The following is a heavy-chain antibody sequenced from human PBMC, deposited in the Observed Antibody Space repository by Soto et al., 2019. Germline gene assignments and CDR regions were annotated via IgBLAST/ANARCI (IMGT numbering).Heavy chain of an antibody. CDR1: GCSISSYY. D-gene: IGHD4-17*01. V-gene: IGHV4-59*01. J-gene: IGHJ5*02. CDR2: IYYSGST. CDR3: ARDLAGYGNYPLYVLGSFDP. Sequence: QVQLQESGPGLVKPSETLSLTCTVSGCSISSYYWSWIRQPPGKGLECIGYIYYSGSTNYNPSLKSRVTTSGATSKNQFSMKLRSVNAADTAVYYCARDLAGYGNYPLYVLGSFDPWGQGTLVTVSS.